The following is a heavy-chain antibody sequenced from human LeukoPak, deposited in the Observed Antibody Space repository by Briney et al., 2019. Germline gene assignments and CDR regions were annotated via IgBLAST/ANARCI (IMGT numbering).Heavy chain of an antibody. CDR1: GCGFTSYW. CDR3: ARMGLGQTFFDY. V-gene: IGHV5-51*01. J-gene: IGHJ4*02. D-gene: IGHD2/OR15-2a*01. Sequence: GASLQISCKGSGCGFTSYWIGWGRQMPGKGLEGMGIIYPGDSDTRYSPSFQGQVTISADKSISTAYLQWSSLKASATAMYYCARMGLGQTFFDYWGQGTLVTVSS. CDR2: IYPGDSDT.